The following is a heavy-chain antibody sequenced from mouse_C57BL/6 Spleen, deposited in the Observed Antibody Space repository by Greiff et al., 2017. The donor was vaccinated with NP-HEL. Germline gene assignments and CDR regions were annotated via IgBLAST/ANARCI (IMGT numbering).Heavy chain of an antibody. CDR2: IDPANGNT. D-gene: IGHD2-3*01. Sequence: DVKLQESVAELVRPGASVKLSCTASGFNIKNTYMHWVKQRPEQGLEWIGRIDPANGNTKYAPKFQGKATITADTSSNTAYLQLSSLTSEDTAIYYWARSRVYDGYLNWYFDVWGTGTTVTVSS. V-gene: IGHV14-3*01. CDR3: ARSRVYDGYLNWYFDV. CDR1: GFNIKNTY. J-gene: IGHJ1*03.